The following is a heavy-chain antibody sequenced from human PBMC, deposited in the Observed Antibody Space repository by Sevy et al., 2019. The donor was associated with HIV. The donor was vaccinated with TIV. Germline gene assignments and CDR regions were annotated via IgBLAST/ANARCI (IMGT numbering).Heavy chain of an antibody. D-gene: IGHD3-10*01. V-gene: IGHV4-39*01. CDR3: ARLGSGSYFWFDP. CDR2: IYYSGST. CDR1: GGSISSSSYY. Sequence: SETLSLTCTVSGGSISSSSYYWGWIRQPPGKGLEWIGSIYYSGSTYYNPSLKSRVTISVDTSKNQFSLKLSSVTAADTAVYYCARLGSGSYFWFDPWGQRTLVTVSS. J-gene: IGHJ5*02.